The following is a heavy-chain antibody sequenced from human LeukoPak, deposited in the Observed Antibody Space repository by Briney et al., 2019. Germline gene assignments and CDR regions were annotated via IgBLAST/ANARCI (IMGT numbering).Heavy chain of an antibody. CDR1: GGSISSSNYY. CDR2: FYSGGSA. J-gene: IGHJ4*02. D-gene: IGHD1-7*01. V-gene: IGHV4-39*07. Sequence: SETLSLTRIVPGGSISSSNYYWAWIRQPPGKGLEWIGTFYSGGSAYYNPSLTSRVSISKDTSDNQFSLRLYSVTAADTAVYYCARKQGGTMYDVWGQGTQVTVSS. CDR3: ARKQGGTMYDV.